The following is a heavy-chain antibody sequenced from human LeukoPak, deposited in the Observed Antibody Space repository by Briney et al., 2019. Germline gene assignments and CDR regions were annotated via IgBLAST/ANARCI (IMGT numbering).Heavy chain of an antibody. CDR3: GRAFPPLRTSSAGDL. CDR2: ISGLSTHI. Sequence: GGSLRLSCSASGVTFSDYDMNWVRQASGKGQEWVSSISGLSTHIYYGDSVKGRFSISRDNAKNSVYLQMNSLGVEDTAMYYCGRAFPPLRTSSAGDLWGQGILVTVSS. V-gene: IGHV3-21*01. J-gene: IGHJ4*02. D-gene: IGHD3-16*01. CDR1: GVTFSDYD.